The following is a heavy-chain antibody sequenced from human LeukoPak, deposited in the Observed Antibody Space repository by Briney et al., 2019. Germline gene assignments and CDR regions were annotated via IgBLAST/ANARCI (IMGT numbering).Heavy chain of an antibody. Sequence: PGGSPRLSCAASGFIFSDYVMHWVRQAPGKGLEWVAFIRNDESDRDHGDSVKGRFSISRDNSKNTLYLQMNSLRPEDSGVYYCAIYDSRGDFDYWGQGTQVTVSA. D-gene: IGHD3-22*01. CDR1: GFIFSDYV. J-gene: IGHJ4*02. V-gene: IGHV3-30*02. CDR3: AIYDSRGDFDY. CDR2: IRNDESDR.